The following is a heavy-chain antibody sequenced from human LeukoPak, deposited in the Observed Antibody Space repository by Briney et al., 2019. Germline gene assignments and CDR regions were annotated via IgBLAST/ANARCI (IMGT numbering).Heavy chain of an antibody. D-gene: IGHD2-2*01. Sequence: PGGSLRLSCAASGFTFSSYGMHWVRPAPGKGLEWVAFIRYDGSNKYYADSVKGRFTISRDNSKNTLYLQMNSLRAEDTAVYYCAKDSRQYQVLHLSWFDPWGQGTLVTVSS. V-gene: IGHV3-30*02. CDR3: AKDSRQYQVLHLSWFDP. J-gene: IGHJ5*02. CDR2: IRYDGSNK. CDR1: GFTFSSYG.